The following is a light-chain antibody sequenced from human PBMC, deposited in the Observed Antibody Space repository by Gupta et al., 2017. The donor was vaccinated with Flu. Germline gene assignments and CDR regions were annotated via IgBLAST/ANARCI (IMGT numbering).Light chain of an antibody. CDR1: SGSVSTSSN. J-gene: IGLJ3*02. Sequence: QTVVTQEPSFSVSPGGTVTLTCCLCSGSVSTSSNPSWYQQTPGQAPRTLIYSTNTRSSGVPDRFSGSILGNKAALTITGAQADDESDYYCAVYMGCGSWVFGGGTKLTVL. V-gene: IGLV8-61*01. CDR3: AVYMGCGSWV. CDR2: STN.